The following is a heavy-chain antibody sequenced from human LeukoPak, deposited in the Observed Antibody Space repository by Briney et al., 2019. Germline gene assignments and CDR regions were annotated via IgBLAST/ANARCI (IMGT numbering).Heavy chain of an antibody. D-gene: IGHD3-3*01. Sequence: GESLKISCKGSGYSFTSYWIGWVRQMPRKGLEWMGIIYPGDSDTRYSPSFQGQVTISADKSISTAYLQWSSLKASDTAMYYCARGINRVITIFGVVIGGELDYWGQGTLVTVSS. CDR3: ARGINRVITIFGVVIGGELDY. CDR1: GYSFTSYW. J-gene: IGHJ4*02. CDR2: IYPGDSDT. V-gene: IGHV5-51*01.